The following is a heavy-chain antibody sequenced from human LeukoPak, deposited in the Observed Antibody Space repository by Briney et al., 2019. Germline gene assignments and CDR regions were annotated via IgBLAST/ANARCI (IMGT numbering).Heavy chain of an antibody. CDR2: ISFDGKNK. CDR3: VRPMTTTRNFEH. D-gene: IGHD1-1*01. J-gene: IGHJ4*02. Sequence: GGSLRLSCAASGFTFSSQPMHWVRQTPDKGLEWVALISFDGKNKFYGDSVIGRFTISRDNTKNTLFLQMNSLRAEDMGVYYCVRPMTTTRNFEHWGQGTLVTVSS. CDR1: GFTFSSQP. V-gene: IGHV3-30*03.